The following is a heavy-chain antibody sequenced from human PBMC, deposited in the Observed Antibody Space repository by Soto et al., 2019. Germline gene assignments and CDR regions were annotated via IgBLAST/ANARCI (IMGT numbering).Heavy chain of an antibody. CDR2: MIPILGIA. CDR3: ARGLVATIIAFDI. D-gene: IGHD5-12*01. CDR1: GGTFGSYT. V-gene: IGHV1-69*02. J-gene: IGHJ3*02. Sequence: GASVKVSCKASGGTFGSYTICWVRQAPGRGLEWMGRMIPILGIANYAQKFQGRVTMTRNSSMSTAYMELSSLRSEDTAVYYCARGLVATIIAFDIWGQGTMVTVSS.